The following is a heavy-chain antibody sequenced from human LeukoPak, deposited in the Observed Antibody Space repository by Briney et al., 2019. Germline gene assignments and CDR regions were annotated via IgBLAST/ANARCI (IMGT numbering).Heavy chain of an antibody. V-gene: IGHV4-34*01. Sequence: SETLSLTCAVYGGSFSGYYWSWIRQPPGKGLEWIGEINHSGSTNYNPSLKSRVTISVDTSKNQFSLKLSSVTAADTAVYYCARDRLGGVRGVILWFDPWGQGTLVTVSS. CDR1: GGSFSGYY. CDR2: INHSGST. CDR3: ARDRLGGVRGVILWFDP. D-gene: IGHD3-10*01. J-gene: IGHJ5*02.